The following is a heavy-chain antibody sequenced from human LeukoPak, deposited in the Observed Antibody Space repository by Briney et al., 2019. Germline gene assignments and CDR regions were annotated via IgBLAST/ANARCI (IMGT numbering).Heavy chain of an antibody. CDR2: INPNSGGT. J-gene: IGHJ4*02. D-gene: IGHD4-17*01. CDR1: RYTFTGYY. V-gene: IGHV1-2*02. CDR3: AREMTTVTTLGY. Sequence: VASVKVSCKASRYTFTGYYMHWVRQAPGQGLEWMGWINPNSGGTNYAQKFQGRVTMTRDTSISTAYMELSRLRSDDTAVYYCAREMTTVTTLGYWGQGTLVTVSS.